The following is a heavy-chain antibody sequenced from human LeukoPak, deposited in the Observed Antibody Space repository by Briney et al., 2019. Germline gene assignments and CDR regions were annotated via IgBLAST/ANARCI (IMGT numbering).Heavy chain of an antibody. D-gene: IGHD2-21*01. V-gene: IGHV1-2*04. CDR1: GYTFTGYY. CDR2: INPNSGGT. J-gene: IGHJ4*02. CDR3: ARGGSMHRSDPGTLFDF. Sequence: GASVTVSCKASGYTFTGYYMHWVRQAPGQGLEWMGWINPNSGGTNYAQKFQGWVTMTRDTSISTAYMELSRLRSDDTAVYYCARGGSMHRSDPGTLFDFWGQGRLVTVSS.